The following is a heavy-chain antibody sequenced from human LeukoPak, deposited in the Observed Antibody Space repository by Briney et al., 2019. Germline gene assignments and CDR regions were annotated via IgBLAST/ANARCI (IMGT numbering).Heavy chain of an antibody. V-gene: IGHV1-69*01. Sequence: SVKVSCKVSGGTFSIYAISWVRQAPGQGLEWMGGIISIFGTANYAQKFQGRVTITADESTSTAYMELSSLRSEDTAVYYCARDTITMVRGKSARSSPAFDIWGQGTMVTVSS. CDR3: ARDTITMVRGKSARSSPAFDI. CDR2: IISIFGTA. J-gene: IGHJ3*02. D-gene: IGHD3-10*01. CDR1: GGTFSIYA.